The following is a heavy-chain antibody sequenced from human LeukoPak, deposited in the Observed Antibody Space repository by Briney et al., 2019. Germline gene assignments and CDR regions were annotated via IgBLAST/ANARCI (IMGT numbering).Heavy chain of an antibody. CDR2: IYYSGST. CDR1: GGSISSSSYY. CDR3: ARHDRVWVVVADY. V-gene: IGHV4-39*01. J-gene: IGHJ4*02. D-gene: IGHD2-15*01. Sequence: ASETLSLTCTVSGGSISSSSYYWGWIRQPPGKGLEWIGSIYYSGSTYYNPSLKSRVTISVDTSKNQFSLKLSSVTAADTAVYYCARHDRVWVVVADYWGQGTLVTVSS.